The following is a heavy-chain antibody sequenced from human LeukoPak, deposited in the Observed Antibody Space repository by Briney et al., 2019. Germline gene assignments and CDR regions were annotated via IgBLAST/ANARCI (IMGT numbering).Heavy chain of an antibody. CDR3: AGGSSPPKYYYYYMDV. J-gene: IGHJ6*03. V-gene: IGHV4-34*01. Sequence: SETLSLTCVVNGGSFSGYYWSWIRQPPGKGLEWIGEINHSGSTNYNPSLKSRVTMSVDTSKNQFSLKLSSVTAADTAVYYCAGGSSPPKYYYYYMDVWGKGTTVTISS. CDR2: INHSGST. CDR1: GGSFSGYY. D-gene: IGHD6-13*01.